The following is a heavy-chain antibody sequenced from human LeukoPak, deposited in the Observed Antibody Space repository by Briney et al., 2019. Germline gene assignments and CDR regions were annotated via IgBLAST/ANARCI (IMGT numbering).Heavy chain of an antibody. CDR3: ARESGVVAATVFIYYFDY. CDR2: IIPIFGTA. J-gene: IGHJ4*02. CDR1: GGTFSSYA. V-gene: IGHV1-69*05. D-gene: IGHD2-15*01. Sequence: ASVKVSCKASGGTFSSYAISWVRQAPGQGLEWMGRIIPIFGTANYAQKFLGRVTITTDESTSTAYMELSSLRSEDTAVYYCARESGVVAATVFIYYFDYWGQGTLVTVSS.